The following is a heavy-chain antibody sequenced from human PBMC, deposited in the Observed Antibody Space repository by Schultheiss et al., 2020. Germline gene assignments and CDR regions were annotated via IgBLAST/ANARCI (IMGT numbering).Heavy chain of an antibody. Sequence: ETLSLTCAVYGGSFSGYYWSWIRQPPGKGLEWIGEINHSGSTNYNPSLKSRVTISVDTSKNQFSLKLSSVTAADTAVYYCARARSGEYPIVVVPAAMLLSWFDPWGQGTLVTVSS. CDR1: GGSFSGYY. J-gene: IGHJ5*02. CDR2: INHSGST. V-gene: IGHV4-34*01. D-gene: IGHD2-2*01. CDR3: ARARSGEYPIVVVPAAMLLSWFDP.